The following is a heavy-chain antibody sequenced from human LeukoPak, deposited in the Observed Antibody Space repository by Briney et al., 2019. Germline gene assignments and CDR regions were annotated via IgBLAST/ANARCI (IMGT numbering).Heavy chain of an antibody. CDR2: IIPNFGTA. CDR3: ARDGKGCSGGSCYHYFDY. J-gene: IGHJ4*02. V-gene: IGHV1-69*13. D-gene: IGHD2-15*01. CDR1: GGTFSSYA. Sequence: SVKVSCKASGGTFSSYAISWVRQAPGQGLEWMGGIIPNFGTANYAHKFQGRVTITADESTSTAYMELSSLRSEDTAVYYCARDGKGCSGGSCYHYFDYWGQGTLVTVSS.